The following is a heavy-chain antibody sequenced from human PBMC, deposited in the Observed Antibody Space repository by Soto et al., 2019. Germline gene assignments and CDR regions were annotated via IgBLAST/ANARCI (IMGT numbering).Heavy chain of an antibody. CDR3: ARLPYSYSGYDETYFDY. Sequence: PSETLSLTCAVSGYSITSGCYWGWIRQPPGKGLEWIGSIYHSGSTYYNPSLKSRVTISVDTPQKLFSLKLSSVTAADTAVDYFARLPYSYSGYDETYFDYWGQGTLVTV. D-gene: IGHD5-12*01. J-gene: IGHJ4*02. CDR1: GYSITSGCY. CDR2: IYHSGST. V-gene: IGHV4-38-2*01.